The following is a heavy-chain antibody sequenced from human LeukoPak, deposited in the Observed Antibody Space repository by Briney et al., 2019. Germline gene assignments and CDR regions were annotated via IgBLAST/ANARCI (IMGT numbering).Heavy chain of an antibody. CDR2: IYYSGST. CDR3: ARDVGAFYFDY. Sequence: PSQTLSLTCTVSGGSISSGDYYWSWIRQPPGKGLEWIGYIYYSGSTYYSPSLKSRVTISVDTSKNQFSLKLSSVTAADTAVYYCARDVGAFYFDYWGQGTLVTVSS. V-gene: IGHV4-30-4*01. CDR1: GGSISSGDYY. J-gene: IGHJ4*02. D-gene: IGHD3-16*01.